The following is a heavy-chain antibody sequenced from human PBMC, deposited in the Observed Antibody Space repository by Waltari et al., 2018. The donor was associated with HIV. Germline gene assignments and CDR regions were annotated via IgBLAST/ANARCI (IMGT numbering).Heavy chain of an antibody. Sequence: QVQLVQSGAEVKKPGASVKVSCQSSGYTFTGSYLPWARQAPGQGPEWMGWINPNSGGKNYAQKFQGRVTMTRDTSISTAYMELSRLRSDDTAVYYCARGPPYYYGLGSPGGGWFDPWGQGTLVTVSS. CDR2: INPNSGGK. V-gene: IGHV1-2*02. CDR3: ARGPPYYYGLGSPGGGWFDP. J-gene: IGHJ5*02. D-gene: IGHD3-10*01. CDR1: GYTFTGSY.